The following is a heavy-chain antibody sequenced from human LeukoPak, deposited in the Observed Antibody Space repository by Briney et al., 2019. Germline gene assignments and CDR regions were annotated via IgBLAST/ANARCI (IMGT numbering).Heavy chain of an antibody. V-gene: IGHV1-46*01. CDR3: ARDLVPPGAAADGYFHY. D-gene: IGHD6-25*01. Sequence: AASVKLSCKASGYTFTSYYMYWVRQAPGQGLEWMGIINPSGGSTSYAQNFQGRVTMTRDTSTSTVYMELSSLRSEDAAVYYCARDLVPPGAAADGYFHYWGQGNQVSVSS. CDR1: GYTFTSYY. J-gene: IGHJ4*02. CDR2: INPSGGST.